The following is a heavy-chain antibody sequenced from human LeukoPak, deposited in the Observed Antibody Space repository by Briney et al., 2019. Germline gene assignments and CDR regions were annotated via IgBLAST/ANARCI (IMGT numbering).Heavy chain of an antibody. CDR1: LFALSSYW. Sequence: GGSLRLSRAASLFALSSYWMSWVRPAPGKGREWVANIKQDGSEQYYVASVKGRFPISRDNARNSLYLQMNSLRAEEAALYYCATPMKGYAFDMWGQGTMVTVSS. CDR3: ATPMKGYAFDM. D-gene: IGHD3-22*01. J-gene: IGHJ3*02. CDR2: IKQDGSEQ. V-gene: IGHV3-7*01.